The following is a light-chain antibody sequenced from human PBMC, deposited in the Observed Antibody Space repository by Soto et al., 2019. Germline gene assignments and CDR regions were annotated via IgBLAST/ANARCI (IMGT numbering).Light chain of an antibody. Sequence: EIVMTQSPATLSVSPGERATLSCRASQTVSSSYVAWYQHRPGLAPRLLIHDASSRATGIPDRFSGTKSGTDFTLTIRRLEPEDAAVYYCQQYGSSPITFGQGTRLEIK. CDR1: QTVSSSY. V-gene: IGKV3D-20*01. J-gene: IGKJ5*01. CDR3: QQYGSSPIT. CDR2: DAS.